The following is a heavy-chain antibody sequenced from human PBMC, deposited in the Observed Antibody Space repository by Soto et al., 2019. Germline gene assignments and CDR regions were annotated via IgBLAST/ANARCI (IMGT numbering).Heavy chain of an antibody. CDR3: ASKAGDYDSSGYHYYYGMDV. Sequence: PGESLRIWCNGAEDSITIHCSSLVLQMTGKGLDWMGRIDPSDSYTNYSPSFQGHVTISADKSISTAYLQWSSLKASDTAMYYCASKAGDYDSSGYHYYYGMDVWGQGTTVTV. D-gene: IGHD3-22*01. CDR2: IDPSDSYT. V-gene: IGHV5-10-1*01. J-gene: IGHJ6*02. CDR1: EDSITIHC.